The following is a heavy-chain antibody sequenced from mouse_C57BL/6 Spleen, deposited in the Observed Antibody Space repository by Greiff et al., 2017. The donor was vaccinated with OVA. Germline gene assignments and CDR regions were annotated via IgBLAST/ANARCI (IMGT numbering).Heavy chain of an antibody. V-gene: IGHV1-42*01. Sequence: EVQVVESGPELVKPGASVKISCKASGYSFTGYYMNWVKQSPEKSLEWIGEINPSTGGTTSNQKFKAKATLTVDKSSSTAYMQLKSLTSEDSAVYYCARSGAYYSNYDYFDYWGQGTTLTVSS. J-gene: IGHJ2*01. D-gene: IGHD2-5*01. CDR3: ARSGAYYSNYDYFDY. CDR1: GYSFTGYY. CDR2: INPSTGGT.